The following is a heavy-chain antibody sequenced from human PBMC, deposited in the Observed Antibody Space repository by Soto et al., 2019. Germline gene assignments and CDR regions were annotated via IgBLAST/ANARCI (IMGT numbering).Heavy chain of an antibody. J-gene: IGHJ6*02. CDR2: MNPNSGNT. D-gene: IGHD5-12*01. V-gene: IGHV1-8*02. CDR1: GYTFTSYG. CDR3: ARGNSGYEHYYYYGMDV. Sequence: GASVKVSCKASGYTFTSYGISWVRQAPGQGLEWMGWMNPNSGNTGYAQKFQGRVTMTRNTSISTAYMELSSLRSEDTAVYYCARGNSGYEHYYYYGMDVWGQGTTVTVSS.